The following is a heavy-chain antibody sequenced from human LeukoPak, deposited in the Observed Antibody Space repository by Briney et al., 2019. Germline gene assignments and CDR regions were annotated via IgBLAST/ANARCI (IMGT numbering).Heavy chain of an antibody. CDR2: IDHRGSS. J-gene: IGHJ4*03. D-gene: IGHD6-6*01. Sequence: SETLSLTCAVHGGSFSAYFWSWIRQVPGKGLEWIGEIDHRGSSNYNPPLKSRATISVDTSKNHFSLSLTSVTAADTAVYYCATRSSTLAAARCFDDWGQGTVVTVSS. CDR3: ATRSSTLAAARCFDD. V-gene: IGHV4-34*01. CDR1: GGSFSAYF.